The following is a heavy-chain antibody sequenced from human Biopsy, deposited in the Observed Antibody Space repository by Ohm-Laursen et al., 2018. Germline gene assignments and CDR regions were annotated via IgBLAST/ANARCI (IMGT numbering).Heavy chain of an antibody. CDR2: IYYSGST. Sequence: TLSLTCTASGGSISSDYWSWIRQTPGKGLEWIGYIYYSGSTNYNPSLKSRVTISVDTSKNQSSLRLNSVTAADTAVYYCARATNSTGWPYYYFYGMDVWGQGTTVTVSS. J-gene: IGHJ6*02. D-gene: IGHD2/OR15-2a*01. CDR1: GGSISSDY. CDR3: ARATNSTGWPYYYFYGMDV. V-gene: IGHV4-59*01.